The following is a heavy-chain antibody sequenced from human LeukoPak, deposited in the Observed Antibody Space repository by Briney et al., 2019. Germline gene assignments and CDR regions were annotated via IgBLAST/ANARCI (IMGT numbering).Heavy chain of an antibody. CDR1: GFNFDAFA. Sequence: GGSLRLSCAASGFNFDAFAMHWVRQAPGKGLEWVAVISFDGRTKYYADSMKGRITISRDNSKNMLYLQVNSLRPEDTATYYCARDIGAHKYDFLSGREPGSVPYYYYGMDVWGQGTTVTVSS. V-gene: IGHV3-30*14. CDR3: ARDIGAHKYDFLSGREPGSVPYYYYGMDV. D-gene: IGHD3-3*01. J-gene: IGHJ6*02. CDR2: ISFDGRTK.